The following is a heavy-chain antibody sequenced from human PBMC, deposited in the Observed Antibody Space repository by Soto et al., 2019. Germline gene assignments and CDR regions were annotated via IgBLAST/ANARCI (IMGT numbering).Heavy chain of an antibody. D-gene: IGHD3-3*01. CDR2: IVVGSGNT. J-gene: IGHJ3*02. CDR3: AAAYYDFWSGYGYPSLFDI. Sequence: GASVKVSCKASGFTFTSSAVQWVRQARGQRLEWIGWIVVGSGNTNYAQKFQERVTITRDMSTSTAYMELSSLRSEDTAVYYCAAAYYDFWSGYGYPSLFDIWGQGTMVTVSS. V-gene: IGHV1-58*01. CDR1: GFTFTSSA.